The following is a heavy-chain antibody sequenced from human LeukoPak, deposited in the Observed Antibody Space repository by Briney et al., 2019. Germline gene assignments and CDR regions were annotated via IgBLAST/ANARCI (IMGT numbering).Heavy chain of an antibody. CDR2: IKSDGST. CDR3: ARAPSEIGGYYPEYFRH. J-gene: IGHJ1*01. CDR1: GFTFSSYE. D-gene: IGHD3-22*01. V-gene: IGHV3-74*01. Sequence: PGGSLRLSCAASGFTFSSYEMNWVRQAPGKGLVWVSRIKSDGSTRYADSVKGRFTISRDNAKNTVSLQMNSLRAEDTGVYYCARAPSEIGGYYPEYFRHWGQGTLVTVSP.